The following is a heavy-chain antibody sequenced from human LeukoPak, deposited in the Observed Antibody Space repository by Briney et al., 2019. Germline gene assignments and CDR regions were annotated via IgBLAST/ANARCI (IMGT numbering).Heavy chain of an antibody. J-gene: IGHJ4*02. CDR3: ARVPGDY. CDR1: GFTFSTYS. V-gene: IGHV3-21*01. Sequence: NPGGSLRLSCTTSGFTFSTYSMNWVRQAPGKGLEWVSSISGSSNYIYYADSVKGRFTISRDNARNSLYLQMNSLRAEDTAIYYCARVPGDYWGQGTLVTVSS. CDR2: ISGSSNYI.